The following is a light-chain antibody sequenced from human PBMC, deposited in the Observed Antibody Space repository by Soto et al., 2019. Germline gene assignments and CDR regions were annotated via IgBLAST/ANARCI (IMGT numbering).Light chain of an antibody. CDR2: EGS. CDR1: SSDVGSYNL. V-gene: IGLV2-23*01. J-gene: IGLJ1*01. Sequence: QSALTQPASVSGPPGQSITISCTGTSSDVGSYNLVSWYQHHPGKAPKLMIYEGSKRPSGFSDRFSGSKSGNTASLTISGLQAEDEADYYCCSYAGSRTYVFGTGTKLTVL. CDR3: CSYAGSRTYV.